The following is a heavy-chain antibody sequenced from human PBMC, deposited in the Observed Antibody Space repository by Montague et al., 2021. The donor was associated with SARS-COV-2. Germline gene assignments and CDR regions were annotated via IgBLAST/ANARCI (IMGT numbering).Heavy chain of an antibody. D-gene: IGHD3-10*01. CDR1: GDSVSSNSAT. J-gene: IGHJ6*02. CDR3: TSGREGNYSVMDV. CDR2: TYYRSKWYN. V-gene: IGHV6-1*01. Sequence: CAISGDSVSSNSATWNWVRQSPSGGLEWLGRTYYRSKWYNDYAVSVRGRVTINPDTSKNQFSLQLNSVTPEDTAIYYCTSGREGNYSVMDVWGQGTTVTVSS.